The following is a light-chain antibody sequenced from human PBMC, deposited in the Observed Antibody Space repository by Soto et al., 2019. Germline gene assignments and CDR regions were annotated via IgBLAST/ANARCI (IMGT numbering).Light chain of an antibody. CDR1: GSDVGGYNY. J-gene: IGLJ1*01. V-gene: IGLV2-11*01. CDR3: CSYAGSYTYV. Sequence: QSALTQPRSVSGSPGQSVAISCTGTGSDVGGYNYVSWYQQYPDKAPKVIIYDVTKRPAGVPDRFSGSKSGNTASLTISGLQTYDEADYYCCSYAGSYTYVFGTGTKVTVL. CDR2: DVT.